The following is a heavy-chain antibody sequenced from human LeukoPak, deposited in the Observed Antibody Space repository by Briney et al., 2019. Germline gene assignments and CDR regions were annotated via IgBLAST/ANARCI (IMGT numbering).Heavy chain of an antibody. V-gene: IGHV4-30-4*01. CDR1: GGSISSGDYY. CDR3: ATSTAVTTAWFDP. J-gene: IGHJ5*02. CDR2: IYYIGST. Sequence: PSETLSLTCTVPGGSISSGDYYWRWIRQPPGRSRGWIGYIYYIGSTYSNPSRNTRVTISLDTSKSQFSLKLSSVTAADTAVYYCATSTAVTTAWFDPWGQGTLVTVSS. D-gene: IGHD4-17*01.